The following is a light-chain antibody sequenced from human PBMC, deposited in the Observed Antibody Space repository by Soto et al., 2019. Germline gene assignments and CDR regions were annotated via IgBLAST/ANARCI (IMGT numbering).Light chain of an antibody. Sequence: EIVLTQSPATLSLSPGERATLSCRASQSVSIYLAWYQQKPGQAPRLLIYDASNRATGIPARFSGSGSGTDLTLTISSLEPKDFAVYYCQQRSNWPTFGQGTKVEIK. CDR1: QSVSIY. CDR2: DAS. CDR3: QQRSNWPT. J-gene: IGKJ1*01. V-gene: IGKV3-11*01.